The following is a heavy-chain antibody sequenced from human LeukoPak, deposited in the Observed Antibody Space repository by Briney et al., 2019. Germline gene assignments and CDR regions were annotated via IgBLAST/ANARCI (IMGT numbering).Heavy chain of an antibody. J-gene: IGHJ6*02. CDR2: INHSGST. V-gene: IGHV4-34*01. CDR3: ARMKVVDYYYYGMDV. D-gene: IGHD2-15*01. CDR1: GGSFSGYY. Sequence: KASETLSLTCAVYGGSFSGYYWSWIRQPPGKGLEWIGEINHSGSTNYNPSLKSRVTISVDTSKNQFSLKLSSVTAADTAVYYCARMKVVDYYYYGMDVWGQGTTVTVSS.